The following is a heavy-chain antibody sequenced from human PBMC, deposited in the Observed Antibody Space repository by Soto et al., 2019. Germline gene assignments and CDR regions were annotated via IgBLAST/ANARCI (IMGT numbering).Heavy chain of an antibody. J-gene: IGHJ4*02. CDR1: GYTFTKYI. D-gene: IGHD5-18*01. V-gene: IGHV1-3*01. CDR3: ARDAELVTIPLDF. Sequence: ASVKVSCKASGYTFTKYIVHWVRQAPGQRLEWMGWINAGSGNTRYSQNLQGRVSFTRDTSASTAYMELSSLRFEDTAIYYCARDAELVTIPLDFWGQGTLVTVSS. CDR2: INAGSGNT.